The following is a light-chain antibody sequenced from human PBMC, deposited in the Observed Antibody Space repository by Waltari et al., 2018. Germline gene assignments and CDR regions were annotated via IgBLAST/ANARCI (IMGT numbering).Light chain of an antibody. J-gene: IGLJ2*01. CDR3: SSFTTGSTGL. CDR2: NVS. Sequence: WYQQHHGRAPRLIIRNVSERPSGVPHRFSGSKSGNTASLTISSLRSEDESLYFCSSFTTGSTGLFGGGTKLTVL. V-gene: IGLV2-14*03.